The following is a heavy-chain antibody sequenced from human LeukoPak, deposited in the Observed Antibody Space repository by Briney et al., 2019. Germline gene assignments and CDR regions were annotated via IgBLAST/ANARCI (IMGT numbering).Heavy chain of an antibody. CDR1: GGSFSGYY. CDR2: INHSGST. Sequence: PSETLSLTCAVYGGSFSGYYWSWIRQPPGKGLEWIGEINHSGSTNYNPSLKSRVTISVDTSKNQFSLKLSSVTAADTAVYYRARVRCSSTSCYEHWFDPWGQGTLVTVSS. V-gene: IGHV4-34*01. J-gene: IGHJ5*02. D-gene: IGHD2-2*01. CDR3: ARVRCSSTSCYEHWFDP.